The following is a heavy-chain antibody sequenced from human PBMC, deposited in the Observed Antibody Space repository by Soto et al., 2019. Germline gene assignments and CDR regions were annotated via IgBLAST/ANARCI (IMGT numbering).Heavy chain of an antibody. CDR1: GFTFSSYS. D-gene: IGHD2-8*01. CDR2: ISSSSSTI. CDR3: ARDRMDKPETYGMDV. J-gene: IGHJ6*02. Sequence: GGSLRLSCAASGFTFSSYSMNWVRQAPGKGLEWVSYISSSSSTIYYADSVKGRFTISRDNAKNSLYLQMNSLRDEDTAVYYCARDRMDKPETYGMDVWGQGTTVTVSS. V-gene: IGHV3-48*02.